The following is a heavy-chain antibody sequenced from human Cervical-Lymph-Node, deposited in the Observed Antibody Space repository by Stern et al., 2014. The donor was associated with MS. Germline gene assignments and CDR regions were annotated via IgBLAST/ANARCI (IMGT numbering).Heavy chain of an antibody. CDR1: GSTFRSYW. CDR3: VSGMTTVAY. D-gene: IGHD4-11*01. CDR2: ISHDGSST. V-gene: IGHV3-74*01. Sequence: LQLQESGGGLVQPGGSVRTSGAASGSTFRSYWRNWAAQAQGTGLEWVSRISHDGSSTSYADSVKGRFTISRDNAKNTLYLQMNSLRAEDTAVYYCVSGMTTVAYWGQGTLVIVSS. J-gene: IGHJ4*02.